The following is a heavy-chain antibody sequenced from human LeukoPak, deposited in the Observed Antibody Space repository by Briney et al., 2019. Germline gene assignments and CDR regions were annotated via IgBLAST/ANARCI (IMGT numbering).Heavy chain of an antibody. CDR2: ISSSSSYI. Sequence: GGALRLSCAAPGFTFSSYSMNWVRQAPGEGLEGVSSISSSSSYIYYADSVKGRFTISRDNAKNSLYLQMSSLRAEDTAVYYCARDQWELLTYYYYYMDVWGKGTTVTVSS. CDR1: GFTFSSYS. V-gene: IGHV3-21*01. J-gene: IGHJ6*03. D-gene: IGHD1-26*01. CDR3: ARDQWELLTYYYYYMDV.